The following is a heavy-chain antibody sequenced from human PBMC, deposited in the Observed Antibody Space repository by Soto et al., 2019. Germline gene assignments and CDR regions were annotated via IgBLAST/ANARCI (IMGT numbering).Heavy chain of an antibody. Sequence: GGSLRLSCAASGFNFKSYDMFWVRPAPGKRPEWVSFVSTSGGRTEYADFVRGRFTISRDNAENTLSLQMNSLAVDDTAVYYCVRKGYETGWYYDQWGQGTLVTVS. CDR2: VSTSGGRT. J-gene: IGHJ4*02. CDR3: VRKGYETGWYYDQ. V-gene: IGHV3-23*01. CDR1: GFNFKSYD. D-gene: IGHD6-19*01.